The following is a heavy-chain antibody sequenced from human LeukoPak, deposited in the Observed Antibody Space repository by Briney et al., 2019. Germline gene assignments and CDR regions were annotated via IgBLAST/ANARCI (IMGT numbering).Heavy chain of an antibody. CDR3: ARIERCDY. V-gene: IGHV3-23*01. Sequence: PGGSERLSCVTSGFTFSTYVMSWVRKFPGKGLEWLSSIGTSGATTTYADSVKGRFTISRDNSENTLYLQMNSLRVEDTAEYYCARIERCDYWGQGTLVTVSS. CDR2: IGTSGATT. J-gene: IGHJ4*02. CDR1: GFTFSTYV.